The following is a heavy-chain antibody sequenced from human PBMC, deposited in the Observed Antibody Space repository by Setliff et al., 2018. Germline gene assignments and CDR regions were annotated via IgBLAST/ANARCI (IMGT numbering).Heavy chain of an antibody. CDR1: GGSISSSSYY. J-gene: IGHJ4*02. V-gene: IGHV4-39*07. D-gene: IGHD3-3*01. CDR3: AGRATYYNFWSGYYLY. CDR2: IYYSGST. Sequence: SEILSLTCTVSGGSISSSSYYWGWIRQPPGKGLEWIGSIYYSGSTYYNPSLKSRVTISVDTSKNQFSLKLSSVTAADTAVYYCAGRATYYNFWSGYYLYWGQGTLVTVSS.